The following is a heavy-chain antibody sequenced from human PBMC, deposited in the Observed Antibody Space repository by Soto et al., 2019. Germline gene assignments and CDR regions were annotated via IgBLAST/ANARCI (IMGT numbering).Heavy chain of an antibody. CDR1: GGSIISGGYS. V-gene: IGHV4-30-2*01. Sequence: PSETLSLTCAVSGGSIISGGYSWNWIRQPPGKGLEWIGYIYHSGSAYYNPSLKSRVTMSVDGSKNQFSLKVRSVTAADTAVYYCARASEGCIGRRCHMNWFDPWGQGTLVTVSS. J-gene: IGHJ5*02. CDR3: ARASEGCIGRRCHMNWFDP. D-gene: IGHD2-15*01. CDR2: IYHSGSA.